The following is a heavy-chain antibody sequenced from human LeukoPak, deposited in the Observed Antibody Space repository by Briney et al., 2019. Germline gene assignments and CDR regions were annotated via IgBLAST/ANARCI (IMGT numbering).Heavy chain of an antibody. Sequence: PGGSLRLSCAASGFIFSDQNMNWVRQAPGKGLEWVSSISRTSNYIYYADSVKGRFTISRDNSKNTLYLQMNSLRAEDTAVYYCAKDYYYDSSGYDAFDIWGQGTMVTVSS. CDR1: GFIFSDQN. V-gene: IGHV3-21*04. CDR2: ISRTSNYI. CDR3: AKDYYYDSSGYDAFDI. J-gene: IGHJ3*02. D-gene: IGHD3-22*01.